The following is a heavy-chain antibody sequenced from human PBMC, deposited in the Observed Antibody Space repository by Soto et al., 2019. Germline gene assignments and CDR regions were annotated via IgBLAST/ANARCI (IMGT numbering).Heavy chain of an antibody. CDR1: GGSISSSSYY. CDR3: ARLSYYDSSGYYLDY. CDR2: IYYSGST. Sequence: SETLSLSCTVSGGSISSSSYYWGWIRQPPGKGLEWIGSIYYSGSTYYNPSLKSRVTISVDTSKNQFSLKLSSVTAADTAVYYCARLSYYDSSGYYLDYWGQGTLVTVSS. V-gene: IGHV4-39*01. D-gene: IGHD3-22*01. J-gene: IGHJ4*02.